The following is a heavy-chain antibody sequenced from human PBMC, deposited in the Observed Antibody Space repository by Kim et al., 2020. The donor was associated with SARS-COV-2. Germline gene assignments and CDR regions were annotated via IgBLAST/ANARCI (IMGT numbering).Heavy chain of an antibody. D-gene: IGHD6-19*01. J-gene: IGHJ4*02. V-gene: IGHV2-5*01. Sequence: RYSPSLESRLTITKDTSKNQVILTMTNMDPVDTATYYCAHNVGWYPPIFDYWGQGTLVTVSS. CDR3: AHNVGWYPPIFDY.